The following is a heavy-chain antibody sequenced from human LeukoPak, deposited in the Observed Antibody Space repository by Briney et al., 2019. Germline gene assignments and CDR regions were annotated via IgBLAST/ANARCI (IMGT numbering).Heavy chain of an antibody. Sequence: GGSLRLSCTASGFTFGGYAMSWFRQAPGKGLEWVGFIRSKAYGGTTEYAASVKGRFTISRDDSKSIAYLQMNSLKTEDTAVYYCTRDRDRRTTVTTPIDYWGQGTLVTVSS. D-gene: IGHD4-17*01. CDR1: GFTFGGYA. J-gene: IGHJ4*02. CDR3: TRDRDRRTTVTTPIDY. CDR2: IRSKAYGGTT. V-gene: IGHV3-49*03.